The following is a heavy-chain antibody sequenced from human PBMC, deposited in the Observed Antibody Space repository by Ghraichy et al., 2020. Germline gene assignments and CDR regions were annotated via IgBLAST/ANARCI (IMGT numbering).Heavy chain of an antibody. Sequence: LSLTCAASGFTFSGYWMHWVRQAPGKGLVWVSRIYFDGSSTSYADSVKGRFTISRDNAKNTVYLQMNSLRVEDTAVYYCARVAQARYYGMDVWGQGTTVTVSS. CDR3: ARVAQARYYGMDV. V-gene: IGHV3-74*01. J-gene: IGHJ6*02. CDR1: GFTFSGYW. CDR2: IYFDGSST.